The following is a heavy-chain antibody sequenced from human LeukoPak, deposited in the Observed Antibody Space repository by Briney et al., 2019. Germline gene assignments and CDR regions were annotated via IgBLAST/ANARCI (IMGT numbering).Heavy chain of an antibody. CDR1: GGSISSYY. D-gene: IGHD2-15*01. Sequence: SETLSLTCTVSGGSISSYYWSWIRQPPGKGLEWIGYIYYSGSTNYNPSLKSRVTISVDTSKNQFSLKLSSVTAADTAVYYCATDEIGYCSGGSCYYYMDVWGKGTTVTVPS. CDR2: IYYSGST. CDR3: ATDEIGYCSGGSCYYYMDV. J-gene: IGHJ6*03. V-gene: IGHV4-59*01.